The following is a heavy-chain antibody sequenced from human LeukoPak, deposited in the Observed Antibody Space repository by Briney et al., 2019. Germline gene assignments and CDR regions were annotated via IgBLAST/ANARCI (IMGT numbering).Heavy chain of an antibody. CDR3: ARDEARFDY. V-gene: IGHV4-61*02. J-gene: IGHJ4*02. Sequence: SETLSLTCTVSGGSISSGSYYWSWIRQPAGKGLEWIGRIYTSGTTNYNPSLKSRVTMSVDTSKNQFSLKLSSVTAADTAVYYCARDEARFDYWGQGTLVTVSS. CDR2: IYTSGTT. CDR1: GGSISSGSYY.